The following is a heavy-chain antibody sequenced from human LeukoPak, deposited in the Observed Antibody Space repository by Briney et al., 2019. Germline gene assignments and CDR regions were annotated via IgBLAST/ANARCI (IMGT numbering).Heavy chain of an antibody. Sequence: PGRSLRLSCAASGFTFDDYAMHWVRQAPGKGLEWVSGISWNSGRIVYADSVKGRFTISRDNAKNTLYLQMNSLRAEDTAVYYCARRAGAYSHPYDYWGQGTLVTVSS. D-gene: IGHD4/OR15-4a*01. J-gene: IGHJ4*02. CDR2: ISWNSGRI. V-gene: IGHV3-9*01. CDR3: ARRAGAYSHPYDY. CDR1: GFTFDDYA.